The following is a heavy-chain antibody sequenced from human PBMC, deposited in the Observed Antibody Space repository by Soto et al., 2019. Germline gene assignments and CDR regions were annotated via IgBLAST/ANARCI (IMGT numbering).Heavy chain of an antibody. CDR1: GFTFDDYA. V-gene: IGHV3-9*01. D-gene: IGHD6-13*01. J-gene: IGHJ6*02. CDR2: ISWNSGSI. Sequence: GGSLRLSCAASGFTFDDYAMHWVRQAPGKGLEWVSGISWNSGSIGYADSVKGRFTISRDNAKNSLYLQMNSLRAEDTALYYCAKDIKDSRRSHGSYYYYGMDVWGQGTTVTVSS. CDR3: AKDIKDSRRSHGSYYYYGMDV.